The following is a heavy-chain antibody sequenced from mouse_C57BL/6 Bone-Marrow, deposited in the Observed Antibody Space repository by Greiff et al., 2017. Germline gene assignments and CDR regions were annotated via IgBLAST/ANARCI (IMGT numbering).Heavy chain of an antibody. CDR3: ARYYGSSYGFAY. J-gene: IGHJ3*01. V-gene: IGHV14-2*01. D-gene: IGHD1-1*01. CDR1: GFNIKDYY. CDR2: IDPEDGET. Sequence: EVKLEESGAELVKPGASVKLSCTASGFNIKDYYMHWVKQRTEQGLEWIGRIDPEDGETKYAPKFQGKATITADTSSNTAYLQLSSLTSEDTAVYYCARYYGSSYGFAYWGQGTLVTVSA.